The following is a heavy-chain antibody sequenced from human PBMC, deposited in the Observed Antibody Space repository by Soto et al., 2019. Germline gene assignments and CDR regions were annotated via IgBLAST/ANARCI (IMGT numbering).Heavy chain of an antibody. CDR3: ARSRPEDIVLVPAAIAHAFDI. V-gene: IGHV1-18*01. CDR1: GYTFTSYG. D-gene: IGHD2-2*02. J-gene: IGHJ3*02. Sequence: GASVKVSCKASGYTFTSYGISWVRQAPGQALEWMGWISAYNGNRNYAQNLQGRVTMTTDTSTSTAYMELRSLRSDDTAVYYCARSRPEDIVLVPAAIAHAFDIWGQGTMVTVSS. CDR2: ISAYNGNR.